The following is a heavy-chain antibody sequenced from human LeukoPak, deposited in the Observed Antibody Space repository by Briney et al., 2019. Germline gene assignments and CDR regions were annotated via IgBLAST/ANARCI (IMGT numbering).Heavy chain of an antibody. V-gene: IGHV4-34*01. CDR3: ARDDYGDSPFDY. CDR2: INHSGST. Sequence: SETLSLTCAVYGGSFSGYYWSWIRQPPGKGLEWIGEINHSGSTNYNPSLKSRVTMSVDTSKNQLSLKLSSVTAADTAVYYCARDDYGDSPFDYWGQGTLVTVSS. D-gene: IGHD4-17*01. J-gene: IGHJ4*02. CDR1: GGSFSGYY.